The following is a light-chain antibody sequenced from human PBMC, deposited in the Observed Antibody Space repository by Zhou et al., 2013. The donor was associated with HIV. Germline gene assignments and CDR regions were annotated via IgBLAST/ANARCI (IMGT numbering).Light chain of an antibody. CDR3: QQYSSYPLT. V-gene: IGKV1-5*03. Sequence: DIQMTQSPSTLSASVGDKVTITCRASQRISSWLAWYQLKPGRAPNLLIYKASSLESGVPSRFSGSESGTEFTLTISSLQPDDFAIYYCQQYSSYPLTFGGGTKVEIK. CDR2: KAS. CDR1: QRISSW. J-gene: IGKJ4*01.